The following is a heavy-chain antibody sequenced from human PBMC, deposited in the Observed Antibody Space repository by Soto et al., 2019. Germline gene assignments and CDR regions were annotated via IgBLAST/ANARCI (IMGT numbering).Heavy chain of an antibody. D-gene: IGHD1-1*01. J-gene: IGHJ5*02. CDR3: ARAHMGTDRYILEPFDP. V-gene: IGHV6-1*01. Sequence: SPSHSLTHALSGHHLSINMVACTLNRQTPSRFLEWLGRTYYRSKWYNDYAIAVKSRITIKPDTSKNQFALQLNSVIPEDTAVYYCARAHMGTDRYILEPFDPWAQATRVSVSS. CDR2: TYYRSKWYN. CDR1: GHHLSINMVA.